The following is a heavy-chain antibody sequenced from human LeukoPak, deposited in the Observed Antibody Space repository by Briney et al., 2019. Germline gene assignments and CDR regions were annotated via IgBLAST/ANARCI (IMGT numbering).Heavy chain of an antibody. V-gene: IGHV4-59*11. J-gene: IGHJ5*02. CDR1: GGSISGHY. CDR2: IYSSGTT. D-gene: IGHD3-10*01. CDR3: ARVEAFYSDSGSSVVPSGVDP. Sequence: SATLSLTCTVSGGSISGHYWTWIRQSPGKGLEWIGYIYSSGTTNYNPSLRSRVTMSVDTSKNQFSLKLRSVTAADTAVYYCARVEAFYSDSGSSVVPSGVDPWGLGTLATVSS.